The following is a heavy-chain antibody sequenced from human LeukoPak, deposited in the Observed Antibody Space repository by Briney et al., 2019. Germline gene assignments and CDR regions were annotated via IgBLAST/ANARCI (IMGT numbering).Heavy chain of an antibody. Sequence: SISSSRSYIYYADSVKGRFTISRDNAKNSLYLQMNSLRAEDTAVYYCARDTIVGLPMDVWGQGTTVTVSS. J-gene: IGHJ6*02. D-gene: IGHD1-26*01. CDR2: ISSSRSYI. CDR3: ARDTIVGLPMDV. V-gene: IGHV3-21*01.